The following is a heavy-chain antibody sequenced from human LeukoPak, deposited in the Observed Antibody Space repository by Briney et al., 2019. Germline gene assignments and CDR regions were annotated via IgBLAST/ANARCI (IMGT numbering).Heavy chain of an antibody. J-gene: IGHJ6*03. V-gene: IGHV4-4*07. CDR3: AREGPAASTSFYYFMDV. Sequence: PSETLSLTCTVSGGSISSYYWSWIRQPAGKGLEWIGRIYTSGSTNYNPSLKRRVTMSVDTSKNQFSLRLSSVTAADRAVYYCAREGPAASTSFYYFMDVWGKGTTVTVSS. CDR2: IYTSGST. D-gene: IGHD2-2*01. CDR1: GGSISSYY.